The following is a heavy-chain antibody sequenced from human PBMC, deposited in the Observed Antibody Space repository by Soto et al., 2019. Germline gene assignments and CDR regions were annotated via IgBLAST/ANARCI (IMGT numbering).Heavy chain of an antibody. CDR1: GFTFSSYW. D-gene: IGHD2-2*01. J-gene: IGHJ4*02. Sequence: GGSLRLSCAASGFTFSSYWMHWVRQAPGKGLVWVSRINSDGSRTSYADSAKGRFTISRDNAKNTVYLQMNSLRAEDTAVYYCAKRKYCPSTTCFDYWGQGTQVTVSS. V-gene: IGHV3-74*01. CDR3: AKRKYCPSTTCFDY. CDR2: INSDGSRT.